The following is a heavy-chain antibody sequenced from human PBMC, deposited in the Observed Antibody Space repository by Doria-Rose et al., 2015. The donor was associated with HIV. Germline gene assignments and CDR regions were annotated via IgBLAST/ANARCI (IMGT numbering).Heavy chain of an antibody. D-gene: IGHD6-13*01. J-gene: IGHJ2*01. CDR3: ARGRVDYSSSLFWYFDL. Sequence: QVQLQQWGAGLLKPSETLSLTCAVYGGSFSGYYWSWIRQPPGKGLEWIGEINHSGSTNYNPSLESRVTIPVDTSKNQFSLKLTSVTAADTAVYYCARGRVDYSSSLFWYFDLWGRGTLVAVSS. CDR2: INHSGST. CDR1: GGSFSGYY. V-gene: IGHV4-34*01.